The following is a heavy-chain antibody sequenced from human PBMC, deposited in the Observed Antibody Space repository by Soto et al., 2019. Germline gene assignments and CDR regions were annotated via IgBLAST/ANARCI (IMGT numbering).Heavy chain of an antibody. Sequence: GGSLRLSCAASGFTFSSYGMHWVRQAPGKGLEWVAVISYDGSNKYYADSVKGRFTISRDNSKNTLYLQMKSLRAEDTAVYYCAKDGWLQSEEFDYWGQGTLVTVSS. D-gene: IGHD5-12*01. J-gene: IGHJ4*02. CDR3: AKDGWLQSEEFDY. CDR2: ISYDGSNK. CDR1: GFTFSSYG. V-gene: IGHV3-30*18.